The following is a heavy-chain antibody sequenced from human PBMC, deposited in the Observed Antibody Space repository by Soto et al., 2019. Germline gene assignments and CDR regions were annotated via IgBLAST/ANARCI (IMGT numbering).Heavy chain of an antibody. Sequence: QVQLVESGGGVVQPGRSLRLSCAASGFTFSSYGMHWVRQAPGKGLEWVAVISYDGSNKYYADSVKGRFTISRDNSKNTLYLQMNSLRAEDTAVYYCAKVQGVYDCVWGSLDYWGQGTLVTVSS. CDR3: AKVQGVYDCVWGSLDY. CDR2: ISYDGSNK. V-gene: IGHV3-30*18. D-gene: IGHD3-16*01. J-gene: IGHJ4*02. CDR1: GFTFSSYG.